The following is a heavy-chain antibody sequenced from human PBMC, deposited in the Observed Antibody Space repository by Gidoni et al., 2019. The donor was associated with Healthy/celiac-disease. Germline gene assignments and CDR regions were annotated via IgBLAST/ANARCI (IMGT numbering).Heavy chain of an antibody. D-gene: IGHD3-3*01. J-gene: IGHJ6*03. V-gene: IGHV4-4*07. CDR2: IYTSGST. CDR3: ARSLFLAWIPRSSYSMDV. Sequence: RQPAGKGLEWIGRIYTSGSTNYNPSLKSRDTMSVDTSKNQFSLKLSSVTAAETAVYYCARSLFLAWIPRSSYSMDVWGQGTTVTVSS.